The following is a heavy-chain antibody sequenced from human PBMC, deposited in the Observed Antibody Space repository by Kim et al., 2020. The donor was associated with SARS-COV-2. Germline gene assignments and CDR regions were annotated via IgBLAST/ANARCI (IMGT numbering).Heavy chain of an antibody. CDR2: INPNSGGT. CDR1: GYTFTGYY. CDR3: ARDRSRGPSAQSEYYDFWSGYYT. Sequence: ASVKVSCKASGYTFTGYYMHWVRQAPGQGLEWMGWINPNSGGTNYAQKFQGRVTMTRDTSISTAYMELSRLRSDDTAVYYCARDRSRGPSAQSEYYDFWSGYYTWGQGTLVTVSS. D-gene: IGHD3-3*01. J-gene: IGHJ5*02. V-gene: IGHV1-2*02.